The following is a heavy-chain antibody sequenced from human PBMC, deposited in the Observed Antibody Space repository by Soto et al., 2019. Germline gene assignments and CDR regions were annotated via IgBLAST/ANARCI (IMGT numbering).Heavy chain of an antibody. CDR2: ISAYNGNT. J-gene: IGHJ4*02. D-gene: IGHD6-19*01. V-gene: IGHV1-18*01. Sequence: ASVKVSCKASGYTFTSYGISWVRQAPGQGLEWMGWISAYNGNTNYAQKLQGRATMTTDTSTSTAYMELRSLRSDDTAVYYCARDTAVVAGSYFDYWGQGTLVTVSS. CDR1: GYTFTSYG. CDR3: ARDTAVVAGSYFDY.